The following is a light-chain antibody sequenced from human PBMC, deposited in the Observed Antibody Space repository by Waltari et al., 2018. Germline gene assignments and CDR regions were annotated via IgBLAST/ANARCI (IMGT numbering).Light chain of an antibody. CDR2: AAS. V-gene: IGKV3-15*01. J-gene: IGKJ1*01. CDR1: QRVGGN. CDR3: QQYNDWPPWT. Sequence: VMTQSPVSLSVSPGDRVTLSCRARQRVGGNVAWYQQKPGQAPRLLISAASTRATDVPGRFSGSGSGTEFSLTITSVQSEDSALYFCQQYNDWPPWTFGQGTKVEIK.